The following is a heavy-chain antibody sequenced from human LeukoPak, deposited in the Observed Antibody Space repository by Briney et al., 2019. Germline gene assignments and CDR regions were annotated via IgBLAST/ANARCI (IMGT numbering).Heavy chain of an antibody. V-gene: IGHV1-2*02. Sequence: ASVKVSCKASGYTFTGYYMHWVRQAPGQGLEWMGWINPNSGGTNYAQKFQGRVTMTRDMSISAAYMELSRLRSDDTAVYYCARDYYDSSGYYSVWFDPWGQGTLVTVSS. CDR2: INPNSGGT. CDR1: GYTFTGYY. CDR3: ARDYYDSSGYYSVWFDP. J-gene: IGHJ5*02. D-gene: IGHD3-22*01.